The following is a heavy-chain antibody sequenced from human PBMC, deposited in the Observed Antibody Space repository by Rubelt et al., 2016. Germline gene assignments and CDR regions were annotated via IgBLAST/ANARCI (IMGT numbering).Heavy chain of an antibody. Sequence: QVQLQESGPGLVKPSETLSLTCTVSGGSISSSSYYWGWIRQPPGKGLEWIGSIYYSGSTNYNPSLKSRVTIPVDTSKNQFALKLGSLTAAGTAVYYWARPHSSGWYPFDYWGQGTLVTVSS. CDR3: ARPHSSGWYPFDY. J-gene: IGHJ4*02. V-gene: IGHV4-39*01. CDR1: GGSISSSSYY. D-gene: IGHD6-19*01. CDR2: IYYSGST.